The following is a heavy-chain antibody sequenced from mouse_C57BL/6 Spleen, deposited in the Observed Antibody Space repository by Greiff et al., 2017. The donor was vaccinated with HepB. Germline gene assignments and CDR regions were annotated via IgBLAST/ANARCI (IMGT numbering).Heavy chain of an antibody. CDR3: ARWGSSYSDY. V-gene: IGHV1-85*01. CDR1: GYTFTSYD. D-gene: IGHD1-1*01. Sequence: VQLQQSGPELVKPGASVKLSCKASGYTFTSYDINWVKQRPGQGLEWIGCIYPRDGSTKYNEKFKGKATLTVDTSSSTAYMELHSLTSEDSAVYFCARWGSSYSDYWGQGTTLTVSS. CDR2: IYPRDGST. J-gene: IGHJ2*01.